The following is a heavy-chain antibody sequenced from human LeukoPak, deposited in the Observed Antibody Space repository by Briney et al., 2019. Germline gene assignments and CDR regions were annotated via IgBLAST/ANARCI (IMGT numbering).Heavy chain of an antibody. J-gene: IGHJ4*02. Sequence: SETLSLTCTVSGGSISSSSYYWGWIRQPPGKGLEWIGSIYYSGSTYYNPPLKSRVTISVDTSKNQFSLKLSSVTAADTAVYYCARHFRSGAVGSGLFDYWGQGTLVAVSS. V-gene: IGHV4-39*01. D-gene: IGHD1-26*01. CDR1: GGSISSSSYY. CDR3: ARHFRSGAVGSGLFDY. CDR2: IYYSGST.